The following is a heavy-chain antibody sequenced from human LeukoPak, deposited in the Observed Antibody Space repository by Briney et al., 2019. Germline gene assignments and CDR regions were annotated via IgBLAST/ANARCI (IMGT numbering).Heavy chain of an antibody. J-gene: IGHJ4*02. CDR2: IYYSGST. Sequence: SETLSLTCTVSGGSINSSSYYWGWIRQPPGKGLEWIGSIYYSGSTYYNPSLKSRVTISVDTSKNQFSLKLSSVTAADTAVYYCARDPKSGWYPFDYWGQGTLVTVSS. D-gene: IGHD6-19*01. CDR1: GGSINSSSYY. V-gene: IGHV4-39*07. CDR3: ARDPKSGWYPFDY.